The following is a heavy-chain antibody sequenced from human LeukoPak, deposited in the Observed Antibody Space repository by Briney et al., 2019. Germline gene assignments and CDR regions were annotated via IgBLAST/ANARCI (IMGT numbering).Heavy chain of an antibody. J-gene: IGHJ3*02. CDR2: ISSSSSYI. Sequence: GRSLRLSCAASGFTFSSYSMNWVRQAPGKGLEWVSSISSSSSYIYYADSVKGRFTISRDNAKNSLYLQMNSLRAEDTAVYYCAREMGLAAAGPTDAFDIWGQGTMVTVSS. D-gene: IGHD6-13*01. CDR3: AREMGLAAAGPTDAFDI. CDR1: GFTFSSYS. V-gene: IGHV3-21*01.